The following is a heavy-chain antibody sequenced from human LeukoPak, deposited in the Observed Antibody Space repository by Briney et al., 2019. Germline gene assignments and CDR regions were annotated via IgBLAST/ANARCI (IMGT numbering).Heavy chain of an antibody. V-gene: IGHV4-39*01. CDR1: GGSISSSSYY. CDR3: ASGDIVVVPAAMDY. Sequence: PSETLSLTCTVSGGSISSSSYYWGWIRQPPGKGLEWIGSIYYSGSTYYNPSLKSRVTISVDTSKNQFSLKLSSVTAADTAVYYCASGDIVVVPAAMDYWGQGTLVTGSS. D-gene: IGHD2-2*01. CDR2: IYYSGST. J-gene: IGHJ4*02.